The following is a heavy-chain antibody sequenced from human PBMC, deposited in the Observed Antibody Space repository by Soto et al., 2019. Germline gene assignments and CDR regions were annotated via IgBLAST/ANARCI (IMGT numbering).Heavy chain of an antibody. CDR3: VRGDGDYNDGNGYLARH. J-gene: IGHJ4*02. CDR1: GFTFSSYG. CDR2: IWYDGSNK. D-gene: IGHD5-18*01. Sequence: GGSLRLSCAASGFTFSSYGMHWVRQAPDKGLEWVAVIWYDGSNKYYADSVKGRFTISRDNSKNTLYLQMNSLRAEDTAVYYCVRGDGDYNDGNGYLARHWGQGTLVTFSS. V-gene: IGHV3-33*01.